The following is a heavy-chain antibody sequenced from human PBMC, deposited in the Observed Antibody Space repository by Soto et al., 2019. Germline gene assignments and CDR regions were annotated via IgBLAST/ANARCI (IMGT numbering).Heavy chain of an antibody. CDR3: ARVTMVRGVSYGMDV. J-gene: IGHJ6*02. Sequence: SETLSLTCAVYVGSFSGYHWTWIRKSPGKGLEWIGEINESGITNYNPSLKSRVTISVDTSKNQFSLQLNSVTPEDTAVYYCARVTMVRGVSYGMDVWGQGTTVTVSS. CDR2: INESGIT. V-gene: IGHV4-34*01. D-gene: IGHD3-10*01. CDR1: VGSFSGYH.